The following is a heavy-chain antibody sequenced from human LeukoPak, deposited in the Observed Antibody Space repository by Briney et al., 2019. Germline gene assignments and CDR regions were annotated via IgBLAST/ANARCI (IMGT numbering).Heavy chain of an antibody. CDR1: GFTFSSSA. Sequence: GGSLRLSCAASGFTFSSSAMSWVRQAPGKGLEWVSSISGSGSGGSTYYADSVKGRFTISRDNSKNTLYLQMNSLRAEDTAVYYCAKSGYNRFDYWGQGTLVIVSS. CDR2: ISGSGSGGST. CDR3: AKSGYNRFDY. D-gene: IGHD5-24*01. V-gene: IGHV3-23*01. J-gene: IGHJ4*02.